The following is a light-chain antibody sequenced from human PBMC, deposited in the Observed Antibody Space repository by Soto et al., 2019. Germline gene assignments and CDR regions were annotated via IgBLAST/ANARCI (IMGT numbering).Light chain of an antibody. V-gene: IGKV3-20*01. CDR1: QTVTSNY. CDR3: QQYGSSPGT. J-gene: IGKJ1*01. Sequence: EIVLTQSPGTLSSSPGERATLSCRASQTVTSNYLAWYQQKPGQAPRLLFFGASIRATGLPDRFSGGGSGTDFTLTISRLEHEDFAVYYCQQYGSSPGTFGKGNKVYXK. CDR2: GAS.